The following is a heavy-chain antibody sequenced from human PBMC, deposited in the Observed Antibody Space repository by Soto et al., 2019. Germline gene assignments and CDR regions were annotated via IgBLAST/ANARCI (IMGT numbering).Heavy chain of an antibody. J-gene: IGHJ4*02. CDR1: VDSVSIGGAA. D-gene: IGHD1-1*01. V-gene: IGHV6-1*01. CDR2: TYFRSRWST. CDR3: ARDGHTTHYYLDY. Sequence: SQTLSLTCAISVDSVSIGGAAWNWIRHSPSRGLEWLGRTYFRSRWSTEYAVSVRSRITITADTSKNQFSLQLNSVTPDDTAVYYCARDGHTTHYYLDYWGQGTPVTVSS.